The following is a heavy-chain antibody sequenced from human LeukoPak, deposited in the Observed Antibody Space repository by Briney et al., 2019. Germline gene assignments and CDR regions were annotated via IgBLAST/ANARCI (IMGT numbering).Heavy chain of an antibody. Sequence: GGSLRLSCAASGFTFDDYGMSWVRQAPGKGLEWVSGIIWSGGSTGYADSVKGRFTISRDNAKNSLYLQMNSLRAGDTAVYYCAKAMGATLFDYWGQGTLVTVSS. J-gene: IGHJ4*02. D-gene: IGHD1-26*01. CDR2: IIWSGGST. V-gene: IGHV3-20*04. CDR1: GFTFDDYG. CDR3: AKAMGATLFDY.